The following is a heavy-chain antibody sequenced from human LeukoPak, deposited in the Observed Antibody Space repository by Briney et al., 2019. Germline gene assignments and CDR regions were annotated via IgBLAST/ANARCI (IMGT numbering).Heavy chain of an antibody. CDR2: IITMFGRT. J-gene: IGHJ4*02. V-gene: IGHV1-69*05. Sequence: RASVKVSCKASGDTLRNYAINWVRQAPGQGLEWMGGIITMFGRTNYAQKFQGRVTVTTDESTSTAYMALSSLRSEDTAVYYCAGNMIFRVVPKGAFDYWGQGALVTVSS. D-gene: IGHD3/OR15-3a*01. CDR3: AGNMIFRVVPKGAFDY. CDR1: GDTLRNYA.